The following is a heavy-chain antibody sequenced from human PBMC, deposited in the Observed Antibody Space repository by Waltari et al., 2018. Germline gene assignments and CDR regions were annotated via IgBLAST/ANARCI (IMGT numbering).Heavy chain of an antibody. J-gene: IGHJ5*02. Sequence: QVQLQESGPGLVKPSQTLSLTCTVSGGSISSGSYYWSWIRQPAGKGLEWTGYIYTSGSTNYNPSLKSRVTISVDTSKNQFSLKLSSVTAADTAVYYCAREIAARPNWFDPWGQGTLVTVSS. V-gene: IGHV4-61*09. CDR1: GGSISSGSYY. D-gene: IGHD6-6*01. CDR2: IYTSGST. CDR3: AREIAARPNWFDP.